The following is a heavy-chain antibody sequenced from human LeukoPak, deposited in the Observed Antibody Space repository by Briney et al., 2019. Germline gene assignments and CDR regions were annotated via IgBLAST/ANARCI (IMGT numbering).Heavy chain of an antibody. CDR2: INHSGST. CDR3: ARVGWSLGGHAFDI. V-gene: IGHV4-34*01. J-gene: IGHJ3*02. CDR1: GGSFSGYY. Sequence: SETLSLTCAVYGGSFSGYYWSWIRQPPGKGLEWIGEINHSGSTNYNPSLKSRVTISVDTSKNQFSLKLSSVTAADTAVYYCARVGWSLGGHAFDIWGQGTMVTVSS. D-gene: IGHD2-15*01.